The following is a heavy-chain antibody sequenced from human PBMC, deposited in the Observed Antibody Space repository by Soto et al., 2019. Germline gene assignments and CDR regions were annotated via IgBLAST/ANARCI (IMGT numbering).Heavy chain of an antibody. Sequence: ASVKVSCKATGYTFTSYDIKRVRQAPGQGLEWMGWINVYNGNTNYAQKLQGRVTMTTDTSTSTAYLDLRSLRSDDTAVYYCARDVDTAMVTGWFDPWGQGTLVTVSS. CDR3: ARDVDTAMVTGWFDP. CDR1: GYTFTSYD. J-gene: IGHJ5*02. D-gene: IGHD5-18*01. CDR2: INVYNGNT. V-gene: IGHV1-18*01.